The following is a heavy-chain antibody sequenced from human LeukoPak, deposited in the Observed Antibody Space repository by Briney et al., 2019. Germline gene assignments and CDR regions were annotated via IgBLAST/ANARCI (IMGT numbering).Heavy chain of an antibody. CDR3: ARGPRYGESGYDLGPY. J-gene: IGHJ4*02. V-gene: IGHV1-2*07. CDR2: INPNSGGS. D-gene: IGHD5-12*01. Sequence: ASVKVSCKASGYTFTSYYIHWMRQAPGQGLEWVGWINPNSGGSHYARRFQGRVTMTSATSINTGYMELTSLTPDDTAVYYCARGPRYGESGYDLGPYWGQGTLVTVSS. CDR1: GYTFTSYY.